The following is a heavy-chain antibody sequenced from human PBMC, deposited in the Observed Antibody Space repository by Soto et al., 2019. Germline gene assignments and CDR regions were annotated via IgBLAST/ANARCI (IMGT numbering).Heavy chain of an antibody. CDR3: ARGSWIAAAGTLDY. V-gene: IGHV4-59*01. Sequence: QVRLQESGPGLVKPSETLSLTCTVSGGSISTFYWSWLRQPPGKGLEWIGYIYYTGSTNYNPSLRSRVTISVDTSKNQFSLRLSSVTAADTAIYYCARGSWIAAAGTLDYWGLGTLVTVSS. J-gene: IGHJ4*02. D-gene: IGHD6-13*01. CDR2: IYYTGST. CDR1: GGSISTFY.